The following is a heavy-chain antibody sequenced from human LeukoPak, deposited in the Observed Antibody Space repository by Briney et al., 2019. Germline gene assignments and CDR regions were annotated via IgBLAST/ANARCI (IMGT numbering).Heavy chain of an antibody. CDR1: GGSIGNYF. CDR2: ISSSGST. V-gene: IGHV4-59*01. CDR3: ARHTTSGWYQVVY. J-gene: IGHJ4*02. Sequence: PSETLSLTCTVSGGSIGNYFWSWIRQPPGKGLGWIGYISSSGSTDHSPSLKSRVTISVDTSKNQFSLKLSSVTAADTAVYYCARHTTSGWYQVVYWGQGTLVTVSS. D-gene: IGHD6-19*01.